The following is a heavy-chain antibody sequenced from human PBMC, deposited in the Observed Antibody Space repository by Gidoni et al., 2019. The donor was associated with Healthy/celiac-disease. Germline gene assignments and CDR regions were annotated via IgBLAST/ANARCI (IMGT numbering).Heavy chain of an antibody. V-gene: IGHV3-9*01. CDR1: GFTFDAYA. D-gene: IGHD2-2*01. CDR3: AKSSHGSSTSCYSFDY. Sequence: EVPLVESGGGLVQPGRSLRLSCAASGFTFDAYAMHWFRQATGKGLEGVSGISWNSGSIGYADSVKGRFTSSRDNAKNSLYLQMNSLRAEDTALYYCAKSSHGSSTSCYSFDYWGQGTLVTVSS. J-gene: IGHJ4*02. CDR2: ISWNSGSI.